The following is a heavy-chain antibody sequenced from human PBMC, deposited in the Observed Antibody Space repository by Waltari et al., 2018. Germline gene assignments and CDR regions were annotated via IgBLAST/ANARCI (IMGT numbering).Heavy chain of an antibody. Sequence: VSSPRSSVKVSCKASGGTFSSYAISWVRQAPGQGLEWMGGIIPIFGTANYAQKFQGSGTITADESTSTAYMELSSLRSEDTAVYYCARGGSGWYNWYFDLWGRGTLVTVSS. CDR1: GGTFSSYA. J-gene: IGHJ2*01. CDR3: ARGGSGWYNWYFDL. V-gene: IGHV1-69*01. D-gene: IGHD6-19*01. CDR2: IIPIFGTA.